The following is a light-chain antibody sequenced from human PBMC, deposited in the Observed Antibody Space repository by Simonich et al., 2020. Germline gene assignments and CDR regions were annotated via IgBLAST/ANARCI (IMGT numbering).Light chain of an antibody. CDR3: QTWGTGIQV. CDR2: LNSDGSH. V-gene: IGLV4-69*01. J-gene: IGLJ3*02. CDR1: SGHSSYA. Sequence: QLVLTQSPSASASLGASVKLTCTLSSGHSSYAIAWHQQQPEKGPRYLMKLNSDGSHSKGDGIPDRFSGSSSGAERDLTISSLQSEDEADYYCQTWGTGIQVFGGGTKLTVL.